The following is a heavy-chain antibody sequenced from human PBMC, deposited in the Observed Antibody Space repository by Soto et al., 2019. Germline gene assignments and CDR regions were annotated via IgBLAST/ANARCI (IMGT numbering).Heavy chain of an antibody. D-gene: IGHD6-19*01. V-gene: IGHV1-69*12. J-gene: IGHJ4*02. CDR2: IIPIFGTA. CDR1: GGTFSSYA. CDR3: ARAGYIEQWLANFDY. Sequence: QVQLVQSGAEVKKPGSSVKVSCKASGGTFSSYAISWVRQAPGQGLEWMGGIIPIFGTANYAQKFQGRVTITAGESPSTAYMELSSLRSEGTAVYYCARAGYIEQWLANFDYWGQGTLVTVSS.